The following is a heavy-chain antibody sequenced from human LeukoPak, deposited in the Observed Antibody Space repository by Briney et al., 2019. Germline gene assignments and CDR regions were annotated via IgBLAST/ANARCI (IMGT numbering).Heavy chain of an antibody. CDR2: MNPNSGNT. V-gene: IGHV1-8*01. J-gene: IGHJ3*02. Sequence: ASVKVSCKASGYTFTSYDNNWVRQATGQGLEWMGWMNPNSGNTGYAQKFQGRVTMTRNTSISTAYMELSSLRYEDTAVYYCARPAPYYDFWSGYQFGAFDIWGQGTMVTVSS. CDR1: GYTFTSYD. CDR3: ARPAPYYDFWSGYQFGAFDI. D-gene: IGHD3-3*01.